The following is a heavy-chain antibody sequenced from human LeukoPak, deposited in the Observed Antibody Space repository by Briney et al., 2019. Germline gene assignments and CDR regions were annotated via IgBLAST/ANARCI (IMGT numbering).Heavy chain of an antibody. J-gene: IGHJ4*02. CDR3: ARGARMMGRGDYFDY. Sequence: PSQTLSLTCTVSGGSISSGGYYWSWIRQPPGKGLEWIGYTYHSGSTYYNPSLKSRVTMSVDTSKSQFSLKLSSVTAADTAVYYCARGARMMGRGDYFDYWGQGTLVTVSS. D-gene: IGHD6-6*01. V-gene: IGHV4-30-2*01. CDR2: TYHSGST. CDR1: GGSISSGGYY.